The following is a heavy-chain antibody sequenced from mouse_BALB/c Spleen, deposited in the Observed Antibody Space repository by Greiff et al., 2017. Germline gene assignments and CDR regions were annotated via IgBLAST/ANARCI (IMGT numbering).Heavy chain of an antibody. Sequence: EVQLQQSGPELVKPGASVKIPCKASGYTFTDYNMDWVKQSHGKSLEWIGDINPNNGGTIYNQKFKGKATLTVDKSSSTAYMQLSSLTSEDSAVYYCARGYYGSSYWFAYWGQGTLVTVSA. CDR2: INPNNGGT. J-gene: IGHJ3*01. V-gene: IGHV1-18*01. CDR3: ARGYYGSSYWFAY. D-gene: IGHD1-1*01. CDR1: GYTFTDYN.